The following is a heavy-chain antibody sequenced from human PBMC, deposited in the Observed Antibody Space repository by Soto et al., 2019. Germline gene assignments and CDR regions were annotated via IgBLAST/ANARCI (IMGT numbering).Heavy chain of an antibody. CDR1: GFTFSSYS. CDR3: ARSILGYCSSTSCFDDYYYGMDV. D-gene: IGHD2-2*01. CDR2: ISSSSSYI. V-gene: IGHV3-21*01. J-gene: IGHJ6*02. Sequence: PGGSLRLSCAASGFTFSSYSLNWVRQAPGKGLEWVSSISSSSSYIYYADSVKGRFTISRDNAKNSLYLQMNSLRAEDTAVYYCARSILGYCSSTSCFDDYYYGMDVWGQGSTATVSS.